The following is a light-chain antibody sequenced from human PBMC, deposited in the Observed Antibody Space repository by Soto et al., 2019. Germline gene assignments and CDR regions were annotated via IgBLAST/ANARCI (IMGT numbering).Light chain of an antibody. CDR3: QQRSNWPLT. CDR2: GAF. Sequence: EIVMTQSPVTLSVSPGERATLSCRASQSVSSNLAWYQQKPGQAPSLLIYGAFTRATGIPARFSGSGSGTDFTLTISSLEPEDSAVYYCQQRSNWPLTFGPGTKVDIK. J-gene: IGKJ3*01. CDR1: QSVSSN. V-gene: IGKV3-11*01.